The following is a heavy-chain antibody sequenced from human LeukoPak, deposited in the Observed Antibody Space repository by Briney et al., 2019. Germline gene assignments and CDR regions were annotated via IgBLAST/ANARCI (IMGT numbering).Heavy chain of an antibody. D-gene: IGHD1-26*01. CDR2: IGVSYSDT. CDR3: VKYGGREHKFDP. CDR1: GFTFSNYA. J-gene: IGHJ5*02. V-gene: IGHV3-23*01. Sequence: PGASLRLSCAASGFTFSNYAMSWVRQAPGTGLEWVSGIGVSYSDTYYADSVKGRFTISRDNSKNTLYLQMNSLRVEDTAVYYCVKYGGREHKFDPWGQGTLVTVSS.